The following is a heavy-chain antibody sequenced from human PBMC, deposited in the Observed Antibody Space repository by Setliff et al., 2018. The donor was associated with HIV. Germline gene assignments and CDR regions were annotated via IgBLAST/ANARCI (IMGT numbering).Heavy chain of an antibody. Sequence: ASVKVSCKASGYTFTFTSYDIYWLRQATGQGLEWMGWMNLNSGDTDSAHKFHGRVTMTRDTSLSTAYMELRSLRSEDTAVYYCARGAWYTSGWYSSRYMDVWGKGTTVTVSS. D-gene: IGHD6-19*01. CDR2: MNLNSGDT. CDR3: ARGAWYTSGWYSSRYMDV. V-gene: IGHV1-8*02. J-gene: IGHJ6*03. CDR1: GYTFTFTSYD.